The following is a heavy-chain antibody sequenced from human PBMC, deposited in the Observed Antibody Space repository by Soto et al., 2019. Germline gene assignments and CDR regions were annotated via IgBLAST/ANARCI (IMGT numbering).Heavy chain of an antibody. CDR3: ARDLESSSSRGVSGFYYYGMDV. J-gene: IGHJ6*02. Sequence: QVQLVQSGAEVKKPGASVKVSCKASGYTFTGYYMHWVRQAPGQGLEWMGWINPNSGGTNYAQKFQGRVTMTRDTSISTAYMELSRLRSDDTAVYYCARDLESSSSRGVSGFYYYGMDVWGQGTTVTVSS. CDR2: INPNSGGT. V-gene: IGHV1-2*02. CDR1: GYTFTGYY. D-gene: IGHD6-6*01.